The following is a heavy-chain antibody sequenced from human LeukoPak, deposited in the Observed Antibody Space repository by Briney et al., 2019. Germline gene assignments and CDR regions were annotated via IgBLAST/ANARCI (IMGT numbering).Heavy chain of an antibody. V-gene: IGHV3-7*04. J-gene: IGHJ4*02. CDR1: GFTFSNYW. D-gene: IGHD3-10*01. CDR3: ARDALVRGVVLPDY. Sequence: GGSLRLPCAASGFTFSNYWMTWVRQAPGKGLEWVANIKQDGSEKYYVDSVKGRFTITRDNAKNSLYLQMNSLRAEDTALYYCARDALVRGVVLPDYWGQGTLVTVSS. CDR2: IKQDGSEK.